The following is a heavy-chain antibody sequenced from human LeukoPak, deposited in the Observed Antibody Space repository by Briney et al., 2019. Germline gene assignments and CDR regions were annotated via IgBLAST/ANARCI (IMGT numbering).Heavy chain of an antibody. D-gene: IGHD6-19*01. V-gene: IGHV4-31*03. J-gene: IGHJ4*02. CDR3: AREGHVEVAGVFDY. Sequence: SQTLSLTCTVSGGSISSGGYYWSWIRQHPGKGLEWIGYIYYSGSTYYNPSLKSRVTISVDTSKNQFSLKLSSVTAADTAVYYCAREGHVEVAGVFDYWGQGTLLTVSS. CDR2: IYYSGST. CDR1: GGSISSGGYY.